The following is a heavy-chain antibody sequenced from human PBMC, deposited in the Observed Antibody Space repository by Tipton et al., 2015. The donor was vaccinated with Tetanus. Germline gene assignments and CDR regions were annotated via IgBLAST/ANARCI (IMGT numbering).Heavy chain of an antibody. J-gene: IGHJ4*02. CDR2: IYYTGST. Sequence: TLSLTCTFSGGSVSNRSSYWNWILQPPGKVLGWIGHIYYTGSTAYNPSLKSRVTISSYTTTNFFSLKLRSVTAADAAVYFFAREDGYTGVNSWGQGALVSVST. CDR1: GGSVSNRSSY. V-gene: IGHV4-61*01. D-gene: IGHD5-24*01. CDR3: AREDGYTGVNS.